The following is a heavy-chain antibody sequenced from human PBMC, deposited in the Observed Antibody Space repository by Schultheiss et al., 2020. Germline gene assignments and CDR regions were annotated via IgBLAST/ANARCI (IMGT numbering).Heavy chain of an antibody. Sequence: SQTLSLTCTVSGGSISSGGYYWSWIRQHPGKGLEWIGYIYYSGSTYYNPSLKSRVTISVDTSKNQFSLKLSSVTAADTAVYCCARDWGSSGYDPFFDYWGQGTLVTVSS. V-gene: IGHV4-31*03. CDR2: IYYSGST. J-gene: IGHJ4*02. CDR1: GGSISSGGYY. D-gene: IGHD3-22*01. CDR3: ARDWGSSGYDPFFDY.